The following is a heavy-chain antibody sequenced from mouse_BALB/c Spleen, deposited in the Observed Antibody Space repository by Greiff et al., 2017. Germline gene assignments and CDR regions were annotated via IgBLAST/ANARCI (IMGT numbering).Heavy chain of an antibody. Sequence: EVKLVESGGGLVKPGGSLKLSCAASGFAFSSYDMSWVRQTPEKRLEWVAYISSGGGSTYYPDTVKGRFTISRDNAKNTLYLQMSSLKSEDTAMYYCARAYYRYEFAYWGQGTLVTVSA. CDR1: GFAFSSYD. V-gene: IGHV5-12-1*01. CDR2: ISSGGGST. D-gene: IGHD2-14*01. CDR3: ARAYYRYEFAY. J-gene: IGHJ3*01.